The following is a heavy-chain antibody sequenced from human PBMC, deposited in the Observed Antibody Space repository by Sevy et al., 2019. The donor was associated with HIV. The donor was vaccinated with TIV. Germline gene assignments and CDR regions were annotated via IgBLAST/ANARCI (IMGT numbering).Heavy chain of an antibody. V-gene: IGHV4-59*01. Sequence: SQTISLTCTVSGDSIDSNYWNWIRQPPGKGLEWIGYLYYSGVTNYSPSLKSRVTISVDTSKNQFSLKLRSVTAADTAVYYCAKSPTATNGMDVWGQGTTVTVSS. CDR2: LYYSGVT. CDR3: AKSPTATNGMDV. D-gene: IGHD1-1*01. J-gene: IGHJ6*02. CDR1: GDSIDSNY.